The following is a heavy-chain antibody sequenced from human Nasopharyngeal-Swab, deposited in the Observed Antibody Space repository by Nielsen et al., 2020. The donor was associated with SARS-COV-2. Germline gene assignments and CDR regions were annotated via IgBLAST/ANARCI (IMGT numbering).Heavy chain of an antibody. J-gene: IGHJ6*03. CDR2: ISFDGSKK. D-gene: IGHD2-15*01. CDR3: VKGLGYCSGGSCYSRFGDYYYYMDV. V-gene: IGHV3-30*18. CDR1: GFTFNSHG. Sequence: GESLKISCAASGFTFNSHGMHWVRQAPGKGLEWVAVISFDGSKKYYADSVKGRFTISRDNSKNTLYLQMSSLRAEDTAVYYCVKGLGYCSGGSCYSRFGDYYYYMDVWGKGTTVTVSS.